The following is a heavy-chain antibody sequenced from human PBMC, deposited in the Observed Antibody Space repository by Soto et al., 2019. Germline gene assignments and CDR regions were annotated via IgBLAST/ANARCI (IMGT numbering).Heavy chain of an antibody. CDR2: MNPNSGNT. Sequence: GASVKVSCKASGYTFTSYDINWVRQATGQGLEWMGWMNPNSGNTGYAQKFQGRVTMTRNTSISTAYMELSSLRSEDTAVYYCARGGILWFGELLDYWGQGTLVTVSS. CDR1: GYTFTSYD. V-gene: IGHV1-8*01. CDR3: ARGGILWFGELLDY. D-gene: IGHD3-10*01. J-gene: IGHJ4*02.